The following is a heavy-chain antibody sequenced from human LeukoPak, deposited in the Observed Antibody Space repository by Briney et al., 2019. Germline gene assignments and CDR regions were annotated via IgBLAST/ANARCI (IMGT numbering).Heavy chain of an antibody. D-gene: IGHD2-21*02. CDR1: GFTFSTYA. Sequence: GGSLRVSCAASGFTFSTYAMSWVRQAPGKGLEWVSAINTYGDNTYYADSVQGRFTISRDNSKNTLYLQMHSLRAENTAVYYCAKDRLHPRHEPTNFHSWGQGTLVTVSS. CDR3: AKDRLHPRHEPTNFHS. J-gene: IGHJ4*02. CDR2: INTYGDNT. V-gene: IGHV3-23*01.